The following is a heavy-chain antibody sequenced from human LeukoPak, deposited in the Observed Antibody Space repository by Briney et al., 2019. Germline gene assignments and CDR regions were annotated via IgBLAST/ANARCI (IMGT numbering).Heavy chain of an antibody. Sequence: GGSLRLSCAASGFTVSNDYITWVRQAPGKGLEWVSVIYSGGSTYYADSVKGRFTISRDNSKNTLYLQMNSLRAEDTAVYYCARDRGYCSGGSCYSGFYYWGQGTLVTVSS. CDR2: IYSGGST. CDR3: ARDRGYCSGGSCYSGFYY. V-gene: IGHV3-66*01. CDR1: GFTVSNDY. J-gene: IGHJ4*02. D-gene: IGHD2-15*01.